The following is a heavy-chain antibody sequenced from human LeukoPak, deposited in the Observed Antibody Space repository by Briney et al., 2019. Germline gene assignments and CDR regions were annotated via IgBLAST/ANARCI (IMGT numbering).Heavy chain of an antibody. D-gene: IGHD3-22*01. Sequence: GGSLRLSCAASGFTFNNYAIYWVRQAPGKGLEWVALISSDGSNKYYADSVKGRFTISRDNSKNTLYLQMNSLRAEDTAVYYCAREAYDSSGYYSVGGFDPWGQGTLVTVSS. V-gene: IGHV3-30*14. CDR1: GFTFNNYA. CDR3: AREAYDSSGYYSVGGFDP. CDR2: ISSDGSNK. J-gene: IGHJ5*02.